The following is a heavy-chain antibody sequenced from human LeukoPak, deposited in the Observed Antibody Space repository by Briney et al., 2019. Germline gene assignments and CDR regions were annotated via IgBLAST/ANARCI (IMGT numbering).Heavy chain of an antibody. CDR2: ISNSGRTK. D-gene: IGHD4-17*01. V-gene: IGHV3-48*03. Sequence: GGSLRLSCAASGFTFSSYEMNWVRQAPGKGLEWVSYISNSGRTKYYADSVKGRFTISRDNAKNSLYLQMNSLRAEDTAVYYCARIRTTVTSNYWGQGTLVTVSS. J-gene: IGHJ4*02. CDR1: GFTFSSYE. CDR3: ARIRTTVTSNY.